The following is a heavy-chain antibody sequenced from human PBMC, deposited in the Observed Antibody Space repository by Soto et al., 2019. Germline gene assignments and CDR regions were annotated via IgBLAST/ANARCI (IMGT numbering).Heavy chain of an antibody. J-gene: IGHJ4*02. D-gene: IGHD1-26*01. V-gene: IGHV3-23*01. Sequence: EVQLLESGGGLVQPGGSLRLSCAASGFTFSTYAMTWVRQAPGKGLEWVSAISGSGSKTYYADYVKGRFTISRDDSKGTLYLQMNSLRAEDTAVYYCARDPSHSYYTLYYYFDYWGQGTLVTVSS. CDR3: ARDPSHSYYTLYYYFDY. CDR2: ISGSGSKT. CDR1: GFTFSTYA.